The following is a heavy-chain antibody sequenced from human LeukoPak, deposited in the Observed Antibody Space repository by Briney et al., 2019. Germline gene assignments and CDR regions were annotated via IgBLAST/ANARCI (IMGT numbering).Heavy chain of an antibody. CDR2: ASYGGTT. Sequence: SETLSLTCTVSDGPIRSSSYYWGWIRQPPGQGLEWIGSASYGGTTYFNPSLKSRITISVDTSKTHFSLNLYSVTAADTAVYYCARRGTYSPAGLDVWGQGTTVTVSS. V-gene: IGHV4-39*02. D-gene: IGHD1-26*01. J-gene: IGHJ6*02. CDR1: DGPIRSSSYY. CDR3: ARRGTYSPAGLDV.